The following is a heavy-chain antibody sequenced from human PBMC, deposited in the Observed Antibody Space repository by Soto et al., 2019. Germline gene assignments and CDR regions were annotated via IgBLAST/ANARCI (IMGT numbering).Heavy chain of an antibody. CDR3: ARLGTSPRTFDP. CDR1: GFTFSSYG. D-gene: IGHD2-2*01. J-gene: IGHJ5*02. CDR2: IWYDGSNK. V-gene: IGHV3-33*01. Sequence: GGSLRLSCAASGFTFSSYGMHWVRQAPGKGLEWVAVIWYDGSNKYYADSVKGRFTISRDNSKNTLYLQMNSLRAEDTAVYYCARLGTSPRTFDPWGQGTLVTVSS.